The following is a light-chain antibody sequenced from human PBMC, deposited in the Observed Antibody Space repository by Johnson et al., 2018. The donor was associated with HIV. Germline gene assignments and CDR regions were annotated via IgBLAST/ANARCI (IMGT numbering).Light chain of an antibody. CDR3: GTWDSGLSGGLYL. CDR2: DNN. CDR1: SSNIGNNY. Sequence: QSVLTQPPSVSAAPGQKVTISCSGSSSNIGNNYVSWYQQLPGTAPKLLIYDNNKRPSGIPDRFSGSKSGTSATLGITGLQTGDEADYYCGTWDSGLSGGLYLFGTGTQVTVL. V-gene: IGLV1-51*01. J-gene: IGLJ1*01.